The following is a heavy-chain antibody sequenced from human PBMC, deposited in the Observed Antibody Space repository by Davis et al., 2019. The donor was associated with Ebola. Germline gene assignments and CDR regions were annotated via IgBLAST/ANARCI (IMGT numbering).Heavy chain of an antibody. Sequence: ASVKVSCKASGYTFTNYGITWVRQAPGQGLEWMGRINPNSGGTNYAQKFQGRVTMTRDTSISTAYMELSRLRSDDTAVYYCTRDDTVPFDYWGQGTLVTVSS. CDR3: TRDDTVPFDY. J-gene: IGHJ4*02. V-gene: IGHV1-2*06. CDR1: GYTFTNYG. CDR2: INPNSGGT. D-gene: IGHD4-17*01.